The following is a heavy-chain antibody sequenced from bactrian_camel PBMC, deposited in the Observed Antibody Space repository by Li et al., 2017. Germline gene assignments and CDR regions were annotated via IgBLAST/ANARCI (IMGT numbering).Heavy chain of an antibody. D-gene: IGHD6*01. CDR2: IANVGGVT. CDR1: GHTYCM. V-gene: IGHV3S53*01. J-gene: IGHJ4*01. CDR3: HTGGSYDGSCEDVRQNY. Sequence: VESGGGPVKSGESLTLSCTVSGHTYCMGWFRQAPGKEREGVAAIANVGGVTNYADSVKGRFTISRDNAKNTVYLQMNRLKPEDTARYYCHTGGSYDGSCEDVRQNYWGQGTQVTVS.